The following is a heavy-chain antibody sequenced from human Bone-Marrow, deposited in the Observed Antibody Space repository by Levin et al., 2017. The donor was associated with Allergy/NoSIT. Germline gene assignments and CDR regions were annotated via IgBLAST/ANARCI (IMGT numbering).Heavy chain of an antibody. CDR1: GFSFSDYP. Sequence: GGSLRLSCAASGFSFSDYPMTWVRQGQGKGLEWVASTSYDGSNKNYADSVKGRFTISRDNSKDTLYLQMSSLRSEDTGVYYCARAVSGSYFDCWGQGTLVTVSS. J-gene: IGHJ4*02. D-gene: IGHD3-10*01. CDR3: ARAVSGSYFDC. CDR2: TSYDGSNK. V-gene: IGHV3-30-3*01.